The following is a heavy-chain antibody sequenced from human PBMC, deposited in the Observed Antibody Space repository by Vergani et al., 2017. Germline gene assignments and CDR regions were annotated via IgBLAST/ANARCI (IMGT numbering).Heavy chain of an antibody. CDR2: IYYSGST. V-gene: IGHV4-59*01. CDR1: GGSISSYY. CDR3: ARGYSYGRSDY. D-gene: IGHD5-18*01. J-gene: IGHJ4*02. Sequence: QVQLQESGPGLVKPSETLSLTCTVSGGSISSYYWSWIRQPPGKGLEWIGYIYYSGSTNYNPSLTSRVTISVDTSKNQFSLKLSSVTAADTAVYYCARGYSYGRSDYWGQGTLVTVSS.